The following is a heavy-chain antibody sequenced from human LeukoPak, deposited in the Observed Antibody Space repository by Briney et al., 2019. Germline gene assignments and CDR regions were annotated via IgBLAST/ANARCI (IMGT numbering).Heavy chain of an antibody. CDR3: AKRLVGARRGNWFDP. CDR2: ISGSGGST. CDR1: GFTFSSYA. J-gene: IGHJ5*02. D-gene: IGHD1-26*01. Sequence: PGGSLRLSCAASGFTFSSYAMSWVRQAPGKGPEWVSAISGSGGSTYYADSVKGRFTISRDNSKNTLYLQMNSLRAEDTAVYYCAKRLVGARRGNWFDPWGQGTLVTVSS. V-gene: IGHV3-23*01.